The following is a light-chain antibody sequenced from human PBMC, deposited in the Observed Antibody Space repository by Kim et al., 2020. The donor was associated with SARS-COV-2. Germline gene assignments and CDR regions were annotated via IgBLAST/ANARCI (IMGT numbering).Light chain of an antibody. Sequence: YPAATAPPAGRAVQSFSSNYLAWDEQKPGPVPGLHIYGASRGATGIPDRFSGSGSGTDFTLTIPRLEPEDFAVYYCQQYSSSPATFGQGTKVDLK. J-gene: IGKJ1*01. V-gene: IGKV3-20*01. CDR2: GAS. CDR1: QSFSSNY. CDR3: QQYSSSPAT.